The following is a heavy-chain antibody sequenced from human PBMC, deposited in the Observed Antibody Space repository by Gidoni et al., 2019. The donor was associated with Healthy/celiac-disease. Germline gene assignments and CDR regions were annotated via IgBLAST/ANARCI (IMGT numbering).Heavy chain of an antibody. CDR2: INHSGST. Sequence: QVQLQQWGAGTWKPSETLSLNSPGYCGSCSDYYWIWIRQPPGQGLEWIGEINHSGSTNYNPYLQRRVSISLDTSKNQFSLKLSSVTAADTAVYYCARGGDYGDYAYFDYWGQGTMVTVSS. J-gene: IGHJ4*02. D-gene: IGHD4-17*01. CDR1: CGSCSDYY. CDR3: ARGGDYGDYAYFDY. V-gene: IGHV4-34*01.